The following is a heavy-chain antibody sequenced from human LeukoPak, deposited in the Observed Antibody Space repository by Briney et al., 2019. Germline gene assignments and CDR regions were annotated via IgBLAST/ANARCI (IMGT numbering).Heavy chain of an antibody. CDR3: ARGGGDTGKDYWCCDF. Sequence: ESGPTLVNPTQTLTLTCTFSGFSLRASGVGVAWIRQPPGQALECLALIYWDNYKRYSPSLKSRLTITKDTSKHQVVLTITNMDTLAQAPYYYARGGGDTGKDYWCCDFWGRGTLVTVSS. D-gene: IGHD2-21*01. J-gene: IGHJ2*01. CDR2: IYWDNYK. CDR1: GFSLRASGVG. V-gene: IGHV2-5*02.